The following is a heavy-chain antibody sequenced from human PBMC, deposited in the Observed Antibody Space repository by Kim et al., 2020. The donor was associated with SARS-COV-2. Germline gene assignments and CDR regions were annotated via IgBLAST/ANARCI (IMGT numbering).Heavy chain of an antibody. CDR1: FGPFSGYY. Sequence: SETLSLTCTVYFGPFSGYYWRWIRQPPGKGLEWIGEIIHSGTTNYNPSLKSRVTISADMSNNEFSLKLRSVTAADTGLYFCARGSYDILTGSKGGMDVWGLGTTVTVSS. CDR3: ARGSYDILTGSKGGMDV. V-gene: IGHV4-34*01. CDR2: IIHSGTT. D-gene: IGHD3-9*01. J-gene: IGHJ6*02.